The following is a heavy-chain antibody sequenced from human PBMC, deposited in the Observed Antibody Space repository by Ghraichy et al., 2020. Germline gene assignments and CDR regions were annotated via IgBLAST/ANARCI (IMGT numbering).Heavy chain of an antibody. Sequence: SVKVSCKASGGTFSSYAISWVRQAPGQGLEWMGRIIPILGIANYAQKFQGRVTITADKSTSTAYMELSSLRSEDTAVYYCARDRDYGGNPGVSLFDYWGQGTLVTVSS. D-gene: IGHD4-23*01. V-gene: IGHV1-69*04. J-gene: IGHJ4*02. CDR3: ARDRDYGGNPGVSLFDY. CDR2: IIPILGIA. CDR1: GGTFSSYA.